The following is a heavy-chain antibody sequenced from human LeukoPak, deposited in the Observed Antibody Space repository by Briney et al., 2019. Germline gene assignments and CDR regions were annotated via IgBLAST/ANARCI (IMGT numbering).Heavy chain of an antibody. Sequence: SETLSLTCAVYGGSFSGYYWSWIRQPPGKGLEWIGEINHSGSTNYNPSLKSRVTISVDTSKNQFSLKLSSVTAADTAVYYCARGRRGDYRYYYYYMDVWGKGTTVTVSS. D-gene: IGHD4-17*01. CDR2: INHSGST. CDR3: ARGRRGDYRYYYYYMDV. J-gene: IGHJ6*03. V-gene: IGHV4-34*01. CDR1: GGSFSGYY.